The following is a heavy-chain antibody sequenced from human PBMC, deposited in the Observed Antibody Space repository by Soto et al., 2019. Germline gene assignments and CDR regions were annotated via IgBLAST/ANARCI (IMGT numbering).Heavy chain of an antibody. Sequence: ASVKVSCKASGYTFTGYYMHWVRQAPGQGLEWMGWINPNSGGTNYAQKFQGRVTMTKDTSMSTAYMELSRLRSDDTAVYYCARVNVVVVAATREYYFDYWGQGTRVTVSS. CDR3: ARVNVVVVAATREYYFDY. J-gene: IGHJ4*02. CDR1: GYTFTGYY. V-gene: IGHV1-2*02. D-gene: IGHD2-15*01. CDR2: INPNSGGT.